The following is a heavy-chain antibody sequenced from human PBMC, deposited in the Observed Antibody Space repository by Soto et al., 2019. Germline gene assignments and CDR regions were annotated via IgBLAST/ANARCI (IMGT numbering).Heavy chain of an antibody. CDR3: ARDTPYRSSWGPLDS. V-gene: IGHV3-23*01. D-gene: IGHD6-13*01. CDR1: GFRFSSYD. CDR2: ISGYGDTT. Sequence: GGSLRLSCAASGFRFSSYDMSWVRQAPGKGLEWVSAISGYGDTTYYADSVKGRFTISRDNSKNTLYLQMNSLRAEDTAVYYCARDTPYRSSWGPLDSWGQGILVTVSS. J-gene: IGHJ4*02.